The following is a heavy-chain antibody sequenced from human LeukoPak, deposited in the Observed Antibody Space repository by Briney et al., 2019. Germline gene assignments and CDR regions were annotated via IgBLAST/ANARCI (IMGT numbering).Heavy chain of an antibody. CDR2: IYSSGST. D-gene: IGHD3-10*01. Sequence: SETLSLTCSVSGVSISSGSNYWGWIRQPPGKTLEWIGSIYSSGSTHYNPSLKSRVIILIDTAKNHFSLNLSSVTAAYTAVYYCARSDGYGLVGIWGQGTMVTVSS. V-gene: IGHV4-39*07. J-gene: IGHJ3*02. CDR1: GVSISSGSNY. CDR3: ARSDGYGLVGI.